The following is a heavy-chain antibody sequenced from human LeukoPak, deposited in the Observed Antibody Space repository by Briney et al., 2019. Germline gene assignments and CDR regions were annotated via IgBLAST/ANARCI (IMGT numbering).Heavy chain of an antibody. Sequence: PSETLSLTCTVSGGSISSGGYYWSWIRQHPGKGLEWIGYIYYSRSTYYNPSLKSRVTISVDTSKNQFSLKLTSVTAADTAVYYCARAPYESSGYYYVNSWGQGTLDTVSS. D-gene: IGHD3-22*01. CDR3: ARAPYESSGYYYVNS. J-gene: IGHJ4*02. CDR2: IYYSRST. V-gene: IGHV4-31*03. CDR1: GGSISSGGYY.